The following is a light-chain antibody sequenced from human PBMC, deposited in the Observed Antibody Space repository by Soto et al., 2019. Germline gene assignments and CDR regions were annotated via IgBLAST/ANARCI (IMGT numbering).Light chain of an antibody. Sequence: EIVFTQSPATLSLSPGERATLSCRASQSVSSYLAWYQQKPGQAPRLLIYDASNRATGIPDRFSGDGSGTKFTLTISGLQPEDFATYYCQQVNSYPLTFGGGTKVDIK. CDR2: DAS. CDR1: QSVSSY. V-gene: IGKV3-11*01. CDR3: QQVNSYPLT. J-gene: IGKJ4*01.